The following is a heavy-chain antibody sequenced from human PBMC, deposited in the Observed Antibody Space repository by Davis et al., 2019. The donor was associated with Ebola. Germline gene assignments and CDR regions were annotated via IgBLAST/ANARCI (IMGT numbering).Heavy chain of an antibody. Sequence: PGGSLRLSCAASGFTFSDYYMSWIRQAPGKGLEWVSYISSSSSTIYYADSVKGRFTISRDNAKNSLYLQMNSLRDEDTAVYYCVKDLSIFGVVISYYYYAMDVWGQGTRVTVSS. CDR3: VKDLSIFGVVISYYYYAMDV. D-gene: IGHD3-3*01. CDR2: ISSSSSTI. V-gene: IGHV3-11*04. J-gene: IGHJ6*02. CDR1: GFTFSDYY.